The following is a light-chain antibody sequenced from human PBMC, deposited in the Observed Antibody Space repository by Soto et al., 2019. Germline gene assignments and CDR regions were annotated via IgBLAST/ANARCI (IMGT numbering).Light chain of an antibody. J-gene: IGKJ4*01. Sequence: DILLIQSPATLSASVGDRITITCRASENIFKFLAWYQQRSGSAPNLLIYAASDLERGVPSRFSGSESGTEFTLTIDKLQPNDSSTSFCQPYHSQSITFGGGTQVDVK. CDR2: AAS. CDR3: QPYHSQSIT. V-gene: IGKV1-5*01. CDR1: ENIFKF.